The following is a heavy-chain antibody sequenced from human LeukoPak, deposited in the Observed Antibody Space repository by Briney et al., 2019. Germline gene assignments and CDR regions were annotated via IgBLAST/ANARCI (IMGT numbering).Heavy chain of an antibody. CDR3: ARAPTMVRVHHDAFDI. D-gene: IGHD3-10*01. CDR2: IYHSGST. V-gene: IGHV4-30-2*01. CDR1: GGSISSGGYS. J-gene: IGHJ3*02. Sequence: SETLSLTCAVSGGSISSGGYSWSWIRQPPGKGLEWIGYIYHSGSTYYNPSLKSRVTISVDTSKNQFSLKLSSVTAADTAVYYCARAPTMVRVHHDAFDIWGQGTMVTVSS.